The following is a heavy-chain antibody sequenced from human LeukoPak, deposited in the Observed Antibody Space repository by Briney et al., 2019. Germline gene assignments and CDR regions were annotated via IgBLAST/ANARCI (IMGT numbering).Heavy chain of an antibody. V-gene: IGHV3-66*01. CDR1: GFTVSSNY. J-gene: IGHJ4*02. CDR2: IYSGGST. CDR3: ARDYGGNPRFDY. D-gene: IGHD4-23*01. Sequence: GGSLRLSCAASGFTVSSNYMSWVRQAPGKGLEWVSVIYSGGSTDYADSVKGRFTISRDSSKNTLYLQMNSLRAEDTAVYYCARDYGGNPRFDYWGQGTLVTVSS.